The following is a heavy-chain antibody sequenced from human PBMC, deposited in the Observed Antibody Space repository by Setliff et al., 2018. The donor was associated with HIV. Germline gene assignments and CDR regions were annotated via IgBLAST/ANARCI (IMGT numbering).Heavy chain of an antibody. D-gene: IGHD3-3*01. CDR2: IYYSGST. V-gene: IGHV4-39*01. CDR3: ARHISDFWSNYQTPFDY. Sequence: SDTLSLTCTVSGGSISSSSYYWGWIRQPPGKGLEWIGSIYYSGSTYYNPSLKSRVTISVDTSKNQFSLNLSSVTVADTAVYYCARHISDFWSNYQTPFDYWGQGTLVTVSS. J-gene: IGHJ4*02. CDR1: GGSISSSSYY.